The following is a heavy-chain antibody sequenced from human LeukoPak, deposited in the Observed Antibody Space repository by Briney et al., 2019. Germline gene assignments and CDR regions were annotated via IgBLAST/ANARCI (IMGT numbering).Heavy chain of an antibody. J-gene: IGHJ5*02. CDR1: GFSLSTSGVG. CDR3: AHRRYYYDSSGSNWFDP. Sequence: ESGPTLVNPTQTLTLTCTFSGFSLSTSGVGVGWIRQPPGKALEWLALIYWDDDKRYSPSLKSRLTITKDTSKNQVVLTMTNMDPVDTATYYCAHRRYYYDSSGSNWFDPWGQGTLVTVSS. D-gene: IGHD3-22*01. CDR2: IYWDDDK. V-gene: IGHV2-5*02.